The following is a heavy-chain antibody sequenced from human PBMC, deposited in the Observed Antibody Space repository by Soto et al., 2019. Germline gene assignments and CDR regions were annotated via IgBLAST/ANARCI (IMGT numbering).Heavy chain of an antibody. Sequence: QERLVQSGAELRRPGASVKISCRASGYNFPSSNVNWVRQASGQGPEWLWWMNAANGNAAFARDFQGRVTMTRDLSTDTACSELGGPSSEDTAMYCCGRAVGIGVTGLDLWGPGTFVAVS. J-gene: IGHJ5*02. CDR1: GYNFPSSN. CDR2: MNAANGNA. CDR3: GRAVGIGVTGLDL. V-gene: IGHV1-8*01. D-gene: IGHD2-21*02.